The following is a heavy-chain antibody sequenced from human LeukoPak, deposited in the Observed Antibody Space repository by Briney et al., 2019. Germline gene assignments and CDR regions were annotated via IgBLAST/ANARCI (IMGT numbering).Heavy chain of an antibody. D-gene: IGHD3-22*01. V-gene: IGHV1-69*05. CDR3: ARDSSSGYYFGY. CDR2: IIPIFGTA. J-gene: IGHJ4*02. CDR1: GGTFSSYA. Sequence: ASVKVSCKASGGTFSSYAISWVRQAPGQGLEWMGGIIPIFGTANYAQKFQGRVTITTDESTSTAYMELSSLRSEDTAVYYCARDSSSGYYFGYWGQGTLVTVSS.